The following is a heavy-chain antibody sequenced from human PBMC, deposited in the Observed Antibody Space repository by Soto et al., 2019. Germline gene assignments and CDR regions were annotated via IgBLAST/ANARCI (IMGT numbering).Heavy chain of an antibody. V-gene: IGHV3-49*04. CDR3: TRASSLDFDF. CDR2: IRRNAYGGTT. J-gene: IGHJ4*02. CDR1: GFTFGDYA. Sequence: GESRRLSCTTSGFTFGDYALSWVRQAPGKGLGWVGFIRRNAYGGTTDYAASVKGRFTISRDDSKSIAYLQMNSLRTEDTALYYCTRASSLDFDFWGQGTLVTVSS. D-gene: IGHD3-16*01.